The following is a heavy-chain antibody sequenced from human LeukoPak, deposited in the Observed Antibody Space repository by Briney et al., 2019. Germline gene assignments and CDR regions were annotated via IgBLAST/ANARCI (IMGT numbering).Heavy chain of an antibody. J-gene: IGHJ6*03. CDR2: INHSGST. CDR1: GGSFSAYY. D-gene: IGHD3-16*02. V-gene: IGHV4-34*01. CDR3: ARLSDYYYYMDV. Sequence: PSETLSLTCAVYGGSFSAYYWSWIRQPPGKGLEWIGEINHSGSTNYNPSLKNRVTISVDTSKNQFSLKLSSVTAADTAVYYCARLSDYYYYMDVWGKGTTVTISS.